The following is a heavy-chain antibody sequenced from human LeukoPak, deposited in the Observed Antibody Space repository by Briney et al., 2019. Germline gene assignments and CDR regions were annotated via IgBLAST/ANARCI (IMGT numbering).Heavy chain of an antibody. Sequence: SETLSLTCAVSGGSISSYYWSWIRQPAGKGLEWIGRIYTSGSTNYNPSLKSRVTMSVDTSKNQFSLKLSSVTAADTAVYYCARDLATMVQGVIGHYYYYMDVWGKGTTVTVSS. CDR1: GGSISSYY. D-gene: IGHD3-10*01. CDR3: ARDLATMVQGVIGHYYYYMDV. J-gene: IGHJ6*03. CDR2: IYTSGST. V-gene: IGHV4-4*07.